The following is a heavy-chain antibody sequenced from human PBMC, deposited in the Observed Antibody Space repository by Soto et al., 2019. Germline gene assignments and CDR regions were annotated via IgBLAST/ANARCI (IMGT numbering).Heavy chain of an antibody. Sequence: GGSLRLSCAASGFTFSSYAMSWVRQAPGKGLEWVSAISGSGGSTYYADSVKGRFTISRDNSKNTLYLQMNSLRAEDAAVYCCAKDLQQLYFDYWGQGTLVTVSS. CDR2: ISGSGGST. J-gene: IGHJ4*02. CDR3: AKDLQQLYFDY. D-gene: IGHD6-13*01. CDR1: GFTFSSYA. V-gene: IGHV3-23*01.